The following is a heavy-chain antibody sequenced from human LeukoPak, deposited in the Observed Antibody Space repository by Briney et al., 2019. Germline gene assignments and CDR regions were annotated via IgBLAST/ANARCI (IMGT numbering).Heavy chain of an antibody. V-gene: IGHV4-4*07. J-gene: IGHJ5*02. CDR3: ARGSRYSSSWYGGWFDP. D-gene: IGHD6-13*01. Sequence: SETLSLTCTVSGGSISSYYWSWIRQPAGKGLEWIGSIYHSGSTYYNPSLKSRVTISVDTSKNQFSLKLSSVTAADTAVYYCARGSRYSSSWYGGWFDPWGQGTLVTVSS. CDR1: GGSISSYY. CDR2: IYHSGST.